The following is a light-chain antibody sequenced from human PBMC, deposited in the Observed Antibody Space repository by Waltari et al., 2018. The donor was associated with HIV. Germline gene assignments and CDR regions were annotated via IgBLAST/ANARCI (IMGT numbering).Light chain of an antibody. V-gene: IGLV2-14*03. Sequence: QSALTQPASVSGSPGQSITISCSGTSRDVGAYEYVSWYHQHPGKVPKLLIYDVYNRPSRISNRFSGSKSGNTASLTISGLQAEDEAAYYCASFTSGRLNVFGTGTKVTVL. CDR2: DVY. CDR3: ASFTSGRLNV. CDR1: SRDVGAYEY. J-gene: IGLJ1*01.